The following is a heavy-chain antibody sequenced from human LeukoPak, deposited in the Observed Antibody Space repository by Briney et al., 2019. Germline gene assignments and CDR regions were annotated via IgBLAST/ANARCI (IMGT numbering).Heavy chain of an antibody. Sequence: PGGSLRLSCAASGFTVSSNYMSWVRQAPGKGLEWVSVIYSGGSTYYADSVKGRFTISRDHSKNTLYLQMNSLRAEDTAVYYCARGGQGEDSDYWGQGTLVTVSS. CDR3: ARGGQGEDSDY. V-gene: IGHV3-53*01. CDR2: IYSGGST. D-gene: IGHD3-10*01. J-gene: IGHJ4*02. CDR1: GFTVSSNY.